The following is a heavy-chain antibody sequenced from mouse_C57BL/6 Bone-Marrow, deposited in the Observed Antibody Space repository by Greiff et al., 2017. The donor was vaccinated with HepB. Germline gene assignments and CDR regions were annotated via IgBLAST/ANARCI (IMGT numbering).Heavy chain of an antibody. D-gene: IGHD2-2*01. J-gene: IGHJ1*03. V-gene: IGHV1-81*01. CDR2: IYPRSGNT. CDR1: GYTFTSYG. Sequence: QVQLKQSGAELARPGASVKLSCKASGYTFTSYGISWVKQRTGQGLEWIGEIYPRSGNTYYNEKFKSKATLTADKSSSTAYMELRSLTSEDSAVYFCAIEGWLRRRYFEVWGTGTTVTVSS. CDR3: AIEGWLRRRYFEV.